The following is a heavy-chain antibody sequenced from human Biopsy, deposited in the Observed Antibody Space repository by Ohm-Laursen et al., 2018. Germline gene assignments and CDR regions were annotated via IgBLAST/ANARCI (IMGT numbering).Heavy chain of an antibody. Sequence: VKISCKASGGAFTNYAINWVRQAPGHGLEWMGGIITGSETAGYAERFQGRVTITADVTTTTAYMDLSGLRPEDTAVYYCVAYPSSGFFENNDDFAMDVWGQGTKVIVSS. CDR3: VAYPSSGFFENNDDFAMDV. J-gene: IGHJ6*02. D-gene: IGHD6-19*01. CDR1: GGAFTNYA. V-gene: IGHV1-69*13. CDR2: IITGSETA.